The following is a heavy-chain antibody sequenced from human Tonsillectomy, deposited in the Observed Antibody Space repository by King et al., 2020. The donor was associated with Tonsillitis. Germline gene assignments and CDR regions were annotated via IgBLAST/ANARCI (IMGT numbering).Heavy chain of an antibody. CDR1: GFTFSSYA. V-gene: IGHV3-23*04. CDR3: AKVSGLEGYSYPFDF. Sequence: VQLVESGGGLVQPGGSLRLSCAASGFTFSSYAMSWVRQAPGKGLEWGSTISGSGRSTYYADSVKGRFTISRDNSKNTLYLQMNSLRAEDTAVYYCAKVSGLEGYSYPFDFWGQGTLVTVSS. J-gene: IGHJ4*02. CDR2: ISGSGRST. D-gene: IGHD5-18*01.